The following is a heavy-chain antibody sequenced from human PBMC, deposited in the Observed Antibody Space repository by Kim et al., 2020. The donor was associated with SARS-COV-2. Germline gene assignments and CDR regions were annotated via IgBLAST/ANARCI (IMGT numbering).Heavy chain of an antibody. Sequence: SVKVSCKASGDNFSHYAMNWVRQAPGQGLEWMGGIIPMFGTANYAHKFQGRVTINADESTSTAYMELSSLKSEDTAVYYCARDDDFGVVIYALVHWGQGTLVTVSS. D-gene: IGHD3-3*01. V-gene: IGHV1-69*13. CDR1: GDNFSHYA. CDR3: ARDDDFGVVIYALVH. CDR2: IIPMFGTA. J-gene: IGHJ4*02.